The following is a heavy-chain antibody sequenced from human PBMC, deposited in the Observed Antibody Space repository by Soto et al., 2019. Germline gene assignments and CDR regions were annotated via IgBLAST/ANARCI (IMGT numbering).Heavy chain of an antibody. CDR3: VRAGATVTALFDY. CDR1: GGTFSSYA. Sequence: ASVKVSCKASGGTFSSYAISWVRQAPGQGLEWMGGIIPIFGTANYAQKFQGRVTITADESTSTAYMELSSLRSEDTAVYYCVRAGATVTALFDYWGQGTLVTVSS. V-gene: IGHV1-69*13. D-gene: IGHD4-17*01. J-gene: IGHJ4*02. CDR2: IIPIFGTA.